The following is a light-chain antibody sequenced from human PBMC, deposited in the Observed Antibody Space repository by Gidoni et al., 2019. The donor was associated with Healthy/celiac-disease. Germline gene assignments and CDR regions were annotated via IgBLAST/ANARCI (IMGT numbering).Light chain of an antibody. J-gene: IGKJ1*01. CDR1: QSISSW. V-gene: IGKV1-5*03. Sequence: DIQMTQSPSTLSASVGDRVTITCRASQSISSWLAWYQQKPGKAPKLLIYKASSLESGVPSRFRGSGSGTEFTLTISRLQPDDFATYYCQQYNSYGWTFXQXTKVEIK. CDR3: QQYNSYGWT. CDR2: KAS.